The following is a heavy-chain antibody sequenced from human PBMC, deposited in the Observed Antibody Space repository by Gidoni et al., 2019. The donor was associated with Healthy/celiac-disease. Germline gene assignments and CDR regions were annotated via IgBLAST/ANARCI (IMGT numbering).Heavy chain of an antibody. J-gene: IGHJ6*03. Sequence: QVQLQQWGAGLLKPSETLSLTCAVYGGSFSGYYWSWIRQPPGKGLEWIGEINHSGSTNYNPSLKSRVTISVDTSKNQFSLKLSSVTAADTAVYYCARGRPRGSGSGLLDVWGKGTTVTVSS. CDR3: ARGRPRGSGSGLLDV. CDR1: GGSFSGYY. V-gene: IGHV4-34*01. D-gene: IGHD3-10*01. CDR2: INHSGST.